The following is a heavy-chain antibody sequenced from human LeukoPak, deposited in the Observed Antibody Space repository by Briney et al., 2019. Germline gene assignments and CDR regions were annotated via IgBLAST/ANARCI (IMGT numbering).Heavy chain of an antibody. Sequence: GGSLRLSCAASGFTFSSYSMNWVRQAPGKGLEWVSSISSSSSYIYYADSVKGRFTISRDNAKNSLYLQMNRLRAEDMAVYYCARTVWFGELLPSDYWGQGTLVTVSS. V-gene: IGHV3-21*01. D-gene: IGHD3-10*01. CDR3: ARTVWFGELLPSDY. CDR1: GFTFSSYS. J-gene: IGHJ4*02. CDR2: ISSSSSYI.